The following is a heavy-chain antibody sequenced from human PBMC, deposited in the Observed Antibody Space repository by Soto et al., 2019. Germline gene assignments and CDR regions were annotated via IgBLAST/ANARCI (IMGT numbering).Heavy chain of an antibody. V-gene: IGHV4-30-4*01. CDR1: GGSISSGDYY. D-gene: IGHD3-9*01. CDR2: IYYSGST. Sequence: ASETLSLTCTVSGGSISSGDYYWSWIRQPPGKGLEWIGYIYYSGSTYYNPSLKSRVTISVDTSKNQFSLKLSSVTAADTAVYYCARGRDYDILTGYGSSLGMDVWGQGTTVTVSS. CDR3: ARGRDYDILTGYGSSLGMDV. J-gene: IGHJ6*02.